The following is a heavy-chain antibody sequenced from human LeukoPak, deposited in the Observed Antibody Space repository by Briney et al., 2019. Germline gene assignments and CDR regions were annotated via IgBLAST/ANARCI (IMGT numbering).Heavy chain of an antibody. V-gene: IGHV3-30-3*01. CDR1: GFTFSSYA. CDR3: RGYDYGTIDY. D-gene: IGHD4-17*01. Sequence: GRSLRLSCAASGFTFSSYAMHWVRQAPGKGLEWVAVISYDGSNKYYADSVKGRFTISRDNSKNTLYLQMNSLRAEDTAVYYCRGYDYGTIDYWGQGTLVTVSS. J-gene: IGHJ4*02. CDR2: ISYDGSNK.